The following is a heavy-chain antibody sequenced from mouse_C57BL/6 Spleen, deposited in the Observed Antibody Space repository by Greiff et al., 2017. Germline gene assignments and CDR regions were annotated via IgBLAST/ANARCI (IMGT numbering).Heavy chain of an antibody. CDR1: GYAFSSSW. J-gene: IGHJ2*01. CDR3: ARYSDYYGSSYEDY. CDR2: IYPGDGDT. Sequence: QLQQSGPELVKPGASVKISCKASGYAFSSSWMNWVKQRPGKGLEWIGRIYPGDGDTNYNGKFKGKATLTADKSSSTAYMQLSSLTSEDSAVYFCARYSDYYGSSYEDYWGQGTTLTVSS. D-gene: IGHD1-1*01. V-gene: IGHV1-82*01.